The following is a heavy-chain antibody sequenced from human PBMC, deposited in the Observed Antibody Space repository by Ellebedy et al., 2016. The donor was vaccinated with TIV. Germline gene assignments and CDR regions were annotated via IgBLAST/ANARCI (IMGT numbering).Heavy chain of an antibody. CDR2: INHSGST. CDR3: ARDPDFYGSGSYYSPNWFAP. D-gene: IGHD3-10*01. Sequence: SETLSLXXAVYGGSFSAYSWSWIRQPPGKGLEWIGEINHSGSTNYNPSLKSRVTISVDTSKNQFSLQLSSVTAADTAVYYCARDPDFYGSGSYYSPNWFAPWGQGTLVIVSS. CDR1: GGSFSAYS. V-gene: IGHV4-34*01. J-gene: IGHJ5*02.